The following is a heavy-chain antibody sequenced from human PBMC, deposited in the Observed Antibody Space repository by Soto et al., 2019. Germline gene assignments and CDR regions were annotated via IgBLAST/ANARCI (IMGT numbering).Heavy chain of an antibody. CDR1: GYSFTSYW. V-gene: IGHV5-51*01. CDR3: ARHARDGYKGYYFDY. CDR2: IYPGDSDT. Sequence: LGESLKISCKSSGYSFTSYWIGWVRQMPGKGLEWMGIIYPGDSDTRYSPSFQGQVTISADKSISTAYLQWSSLKASDTAMYYCARHARDGYKGYYFDYWGQGTLVTVSS. J-gene: IGHJ4*02. D-gene: IGHD5-12*01.